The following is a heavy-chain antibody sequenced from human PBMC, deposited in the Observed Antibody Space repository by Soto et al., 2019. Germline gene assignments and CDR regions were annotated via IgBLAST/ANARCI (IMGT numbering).Heavy chain of an antibody. V-gene: IGHV4-39*01. J-gene: IGHJ4*02. CDR1: GGSISSSSYY. CDR2: IYYSGST. D-gene: IGHD1-26*01. Sequence: LSLTCTVSGGSISSSSYYWGWNRQPPGKGLEWIGSIYYSGSTYYNPSLKSRVTISVDTSKNQFSLKLSSVTAADTAVYYCARRGSYYVWDFDYWGQGTLVTVSS. CDR3: ARRGSYYVWDFDY.